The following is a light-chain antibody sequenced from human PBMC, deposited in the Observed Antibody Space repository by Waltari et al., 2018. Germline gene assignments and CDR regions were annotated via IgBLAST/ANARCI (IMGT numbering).Light chain of an antibody. CDR2: EGT. J-gene: IGLJ2*01. CDR1: STDLGSSTL. CDR3: FSYADGRSLV. Sequence: QSALTQPASVSGSPGQSITISCTGSSTDLGSSTLVSWYQHHPDKTPQLPICEGTVRPSGTSHRFSGSKSGNTASLPISTLQAEDEADYYCFSYADGRSLVFGGGTKLTVL. V-gene: IGLV2-23*01.